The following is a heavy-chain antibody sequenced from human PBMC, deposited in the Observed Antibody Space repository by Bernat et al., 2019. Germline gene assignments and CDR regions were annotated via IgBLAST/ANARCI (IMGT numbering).Heavy chain of an antibody. CDR3: ARGTSTSAPYMDV. V-gene: IGHV3-11*05. CDR1: GFTFSDYY. Sequence: QVQLVESGGGLVKPGGSLRLSCAASGFTFSDYYMSWIRQAPGKGLDWVSYISSSSSYTKYADSVKGRCTISSDNAKNSLYLQMNSLRAEDTAVYYCARGTSTSAPYMDVWGKGTTVTVSS. CDR2: ISSSSSYT. J-gene: IGHJ6*03.